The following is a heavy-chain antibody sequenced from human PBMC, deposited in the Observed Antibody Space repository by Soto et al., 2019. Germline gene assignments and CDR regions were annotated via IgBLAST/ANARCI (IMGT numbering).Heavy chain of an antibody. CDR3: ASGVGYDFWSGFSGMDV. Sequence: SETLSLTCTVSGGSISSYYWSWIRQPPGKGLEWIGYIYYSGSTYYNPSLKSRVTISVDTSKNQFSLKLSSVTAADTAVYYCASGVGYDFWSGFSGMDVWGQGTTVTVSS. CDR2: IYYSGST. V-gene: IGHV4-59*08. J-gene: IGHJ6*02. D-gene: IGHD3-3*01. CDR1: GGSISSYY.